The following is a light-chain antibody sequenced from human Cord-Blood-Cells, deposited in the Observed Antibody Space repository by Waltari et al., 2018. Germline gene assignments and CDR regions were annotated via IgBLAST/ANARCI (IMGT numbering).Light chain of an antibody. CDR2: GAS. Sequence: EIVMTQSPATLSVSPGERATLSCRASQSVSSNLAWYQQKPGQAPRLLVYGASTRATGIPARFSGSGSGTEFTLTISSLQSEDLAVYYCQQYKNWPTFGQGTKVEIK. V-gene: IGKV3-15*01. CDR3: QQYKNWPT. CDR1: QSVSSN. J-gene: IGKJ1*01.